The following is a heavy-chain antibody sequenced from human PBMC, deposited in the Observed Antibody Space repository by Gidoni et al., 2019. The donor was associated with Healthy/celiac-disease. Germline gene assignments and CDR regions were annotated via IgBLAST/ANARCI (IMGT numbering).Heavy chain of an antibody. J-gene: IGHJ4*02. CDR1: GFTFSTYT. CDR3: VTERISSGWPF. V-gene: IGHV3-21*01. Sequence: EVQLVESGGDLVKPGGSLRLSCAASGFTFSTYTMNWVRQAPGKGLEWVSFISSSNSFIYYADSVKGRFTISRDNAKNSLYLQMNSLRAEDTAVYYCVTERISSGWPFWGQGTLVTVSS. D-gene: IGHD6-19*01. CDR2: ISSSNSFI.